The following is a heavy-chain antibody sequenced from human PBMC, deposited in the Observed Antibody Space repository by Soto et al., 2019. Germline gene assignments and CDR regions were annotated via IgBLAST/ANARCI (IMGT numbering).Heavy chain of an antibody. V-gene: IGHV1-69*01. D-gene: IGHD3-22*01. CDR2: ILTMYGTA. CDR1: GGTFSSYA. Sequence: QVQLVQSGAEVKKPGSSVKVSCKASGGTFSSYAISWVRHAPGQGLEWMGGILTMYGTANYAQKFHGRLTINADESTSTAYMELSSLRSEDTAVYYCARAVYNSSYHNWFDPWGQGTLVTVSS. CDR3: ARAVYNSSYHNWFDP. J-gene: IGHJ5*02.